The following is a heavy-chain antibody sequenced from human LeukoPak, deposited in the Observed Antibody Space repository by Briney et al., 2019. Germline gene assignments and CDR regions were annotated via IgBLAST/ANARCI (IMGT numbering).Heavy chain of an antibody. D-gene: IGHD6-19*01. CDR3: AKATDFPYSSGWLVY. J-gene: IGHJ4*02. CDR1: GFTFSSYA. Sequence: PGGSLRLSCAASGFTFSSYAMSWVRQAPGKGLEWVSAISGSGGSTYYADSVKGRFTISRDNSKNTLYLQMNSLRAEDTAVYYCAKATDFPYSSGWLVYWGQGTLVTVSS. CDR2: ISGSGGST. V-gene: IGHV3-23*01.